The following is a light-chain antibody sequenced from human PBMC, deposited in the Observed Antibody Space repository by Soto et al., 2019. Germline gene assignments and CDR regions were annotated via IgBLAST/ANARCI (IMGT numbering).Light chain of an antibody. CDR2: EVS. J-gene: IGLJ1*01. CDR3: CSYAGSSTYV. V-gene: IGLV2-23*02. Sequence: SVVPLPASVSGSLGQPITFSCPATSRNVGSYNLVSWYQQHPGKAPKLMIYEVSKRPSGVSNRFSGSKSGNTASLTISGLQAEDEADYYCCSYAGSSTYVFGTGTKVTVL. CDR1: SRNVGSYNL.